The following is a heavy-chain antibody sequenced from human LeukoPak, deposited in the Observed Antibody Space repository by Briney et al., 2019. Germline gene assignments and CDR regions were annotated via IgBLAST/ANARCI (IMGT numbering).Heavy chain of an antibody. CDR1: GFTFSDYF. Sequence: GGSLRLSCSASGFTFSDYFMHWVRQAPGEGLVWVSRINGDGTTTIYADSVKGRFTIPRDNAKNTLYLQMNSLRAEDTAIYYCARRVDATRWFDPWGQGTLVTVSS. D-gene: IGHD2-15*01. CDR3: ARRVDATRWFDP. CDR2: INGDGTTT. V-gene: IGHV3-74*01. J-gene: IGHJ5*02.